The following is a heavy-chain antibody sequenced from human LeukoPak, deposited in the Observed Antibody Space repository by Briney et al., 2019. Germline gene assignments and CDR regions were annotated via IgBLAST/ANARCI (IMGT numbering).Heavy chain of an antibody. CDR1: GFIFGDYN. J-gene: IGHJ4*02. CDR3: SRGQKDPYGPEFDY. Sequence: GGSLRLSCTTSGFIFGDYNMNWVRQAPGKGLEWGGYIRAKIHDGTTDFAASVKGRFTISRDDSKSIAYLQMTSLKSEDTAVYYCSRGQKDPYGPEFDYWGQGTLVTVSS. CDR2: IRAKIHDGTT. D-gene: IGHD3-10*01. V-gene: IGHV3-49*04.